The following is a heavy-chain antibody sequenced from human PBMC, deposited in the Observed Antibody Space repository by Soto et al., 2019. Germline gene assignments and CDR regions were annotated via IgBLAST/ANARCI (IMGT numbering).Heavy chain of an antibody. CDR3: AKAGNGSSWYVYYYGMDV. Sequence: PGGSLILSCAASGFTFSSYAMSWVRQAPGKGLEWVSAISGSGGSTYYADSVKGRFTISRDNSKNTLYLQMNSLRAEDTAVYYCAKAGNGSSWYVYYYGMDVWGQGTTVTVSS. CDR1: GFTFSSYA. CDR2: ISGSGGST. V-gene: IGHV3-23*01. J-gene: IGHJ6*02. D-gene: IGHD6-13*01.